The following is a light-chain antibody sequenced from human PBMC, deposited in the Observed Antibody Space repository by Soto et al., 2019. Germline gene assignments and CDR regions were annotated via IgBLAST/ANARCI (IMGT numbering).Light chain of an antibody. V-gene: IGKV1-39*01. Sequence: DIQMTQSPSSLSASVGDRVTITCRASQSIDNYLNWYQQKSGKAPQLLIYSASHLQSGVPSRFSGGGYGTDFILTISSLQPEDSAIYFCQQSITAPLTFGGGTEVEIK. CDR2: SAS. J-gene: IGKJ4*01. CDR1: QSIDNY. CDR3: QQSITAPLT.